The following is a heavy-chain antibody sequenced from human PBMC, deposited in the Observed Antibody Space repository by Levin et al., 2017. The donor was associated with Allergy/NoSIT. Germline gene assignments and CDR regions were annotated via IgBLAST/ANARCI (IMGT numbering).Heavy chain of an antibody. Sequence: SLKISCAASGFTFDDYAMHWVRQAPGKGLEWVSGISWNSGSIGYADSVKGRFTISRDNAKNSLYLQMNSLRAEDTALYYCAKDNAGSSWSFFDYWGQGTLVTVSS. D-gene: IGHD6-13*01. J-gene: IGHJ4*02. CDR3: AKDNAGSSWSFFDY. CDR2: ISWNSGSI. V-gene: IGHV3-9*01. CDR1: GFTFDDYA.